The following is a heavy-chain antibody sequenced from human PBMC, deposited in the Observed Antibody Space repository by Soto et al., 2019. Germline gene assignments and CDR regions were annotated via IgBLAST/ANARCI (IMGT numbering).Heavy chain of an antibody. Sequence: GSLRLSCAASGFTLSSYAMSWVCQAPGKGLEWVSAISGSGGSTYYADSVKGRFTISRDNSKNTLYLQMNSLRAEDTAVYYCAKGPWGYYGMDVWGQGTTVTVSS. CDR3: AKGPWGYYGMDV. CDR2: ISGSGGST. CDR1: GFTLSSYA. V-gene: IGHV3-23*01. J-gene: IGHJ6*02. D-gene: IGHD3-16*01.